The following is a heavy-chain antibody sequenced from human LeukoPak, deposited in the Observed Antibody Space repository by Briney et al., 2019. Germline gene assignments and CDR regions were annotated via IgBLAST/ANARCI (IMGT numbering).Heavy chain of an antibody. CDR1: ESTLSTSGEG. J-gene: IGHJ4*02. Sequence: SAPTLVNPTQTLTLTRTFSESTLSTSGEGVAWIRHPQGKAMKLLALIYWEDDKRYSPSLKSRLTITKDTSKNQVVLTITNMDPVDTATYYCAHRSQVLVGATALYYFDYWGQGTLVTVSS. CDR2: IYWEDDK. V-gene: IGHV2-5*02. CDR3: AHRSQVLVGATALYYFDY. D-gene: IGHD1-26*01.